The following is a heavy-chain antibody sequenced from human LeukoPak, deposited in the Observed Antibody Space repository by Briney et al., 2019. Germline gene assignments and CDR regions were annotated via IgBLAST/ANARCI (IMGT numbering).Heavy chain of an antibody. Sequence: SETLSLTCTVSGDSISSTSYYWGWIRQPPGKGLEWIGSIYYSGSTYYNPSLKSRVTISVDTSKNQFSLKLSSVTAADTAVYYCARHRRFRDIVATMYYFDYWGQGTLVTVSS. J-gene: IGHJ4*02. CDR2: IYYSGST. D-gene: IGHD5-12*01. V-gene: IGHV4-39*01. CDR3: ARHRRFRDIVATMYYFDY. CDR1: GDSISSTSYY.